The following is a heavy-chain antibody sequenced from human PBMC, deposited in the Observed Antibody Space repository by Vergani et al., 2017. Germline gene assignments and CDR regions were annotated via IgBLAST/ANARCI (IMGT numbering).Heavy chain of an antibody. J-gene: IGHJ4*02. D-gene: IGHD3-22*01. CDR3: ARTDDSSGYLVDF. CDR2: ISSRSSNYR. Sequence: EVQLLESGGGLVQPGGSLRLSCAASGFTFSSYAMSWVRQAPGKGLEWVSYISSRSSNYRHYADSVKGRFTISRDNAKNSLYLQMNSLRAEDTAVYYCARTDDSSGYLVDFWGQGTLVTVSS. CDR1: GFTFSSYA. V-gene: IGHV3-48*04.